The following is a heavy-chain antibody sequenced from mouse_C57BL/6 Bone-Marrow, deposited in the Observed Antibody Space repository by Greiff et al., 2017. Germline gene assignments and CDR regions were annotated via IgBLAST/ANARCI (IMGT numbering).Heavy chain of an antibody. CDR1: GYTFTSYV. CDR2: IYPRSGNT. Sequence: VQLQQSGAELARPGASVKLSCKASGYTFTSYVISWVKQRTGQGLEWIGEIYPRSGNTYYNEKFKGKATLTADKSSSTAYMELRSLTSEDSAVYFCARLRVYYYGSSFAWFAYWGQGTLVTVSA. CDR3: ARLRVYYYGSSFAWFAY. J-gene: IGHJ3*01. D-gene: IGHD1-1*01. V-gene: IGHV1-81*01.